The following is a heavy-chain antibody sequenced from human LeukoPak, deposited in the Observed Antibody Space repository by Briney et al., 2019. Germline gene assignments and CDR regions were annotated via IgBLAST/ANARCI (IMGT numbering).Heavy chain of an antibody. V-gene: IGHV1-69*13. CDR1: GGTFTSYA. Sequence: GASVKVSCKASGGTFTSYAISWVRQAPGQGLEWMGGIIPLFGTANYAQKFQGRVTITADESTSTAYMELSSLRSEDTAVYYCARESFTVTTFFDYWGQGTLVTVSS. CDR3: ARESFTVTTFFDY. CDR2: IIPLFGTA. J-gene: IGHJ4*02. D-gene: IGHD4-17*01.